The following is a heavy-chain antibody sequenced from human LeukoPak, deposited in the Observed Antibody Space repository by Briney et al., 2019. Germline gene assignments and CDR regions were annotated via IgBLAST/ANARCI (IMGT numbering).Heavy chain of an antibody. CDR1: GYTFTSYG. D-gene: IGHD3-10*01. V-gene: IGHV1-46*01. CDR3: ARDHRKYYYGSGSSLRADAFDI. J-gene: IGHJ3*02. CDR2: INPSGGST. Sequence: ASVKVSCKASGYTFTSYGISWVRQAPGQGLEWMGIINPSGGSTSYAQKFQGRVTMTRDTSTSTVYMELSSLRSEDTAVYYCARDHRKYYYGSGSSLRADAFDIWGQGTMVTVSS.